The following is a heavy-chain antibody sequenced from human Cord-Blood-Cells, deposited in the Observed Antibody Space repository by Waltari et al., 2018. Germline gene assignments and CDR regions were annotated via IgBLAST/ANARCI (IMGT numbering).Heavy chain of an antibody. J-gene: IGHJ6*02. CDR3: ARDPHDYSNYGYYYGMDV. CDR2: INPNSGGT. CDR1: GYTFTGYY. V-gene: IGHV1-2*06. D-gene: IGHD4-4*01. Sequence: QVQLVQSGAEVKKPGASVKVSCKASGYTFTGYYMHWVRQAPGQGLEWMGRINPNSGGTSYAQKFQGRVTMTRDTSISTAYMELSRLRSDDTAVYYCARDPHDYSNYGYYYGMDVWGQGTTVTVSS.